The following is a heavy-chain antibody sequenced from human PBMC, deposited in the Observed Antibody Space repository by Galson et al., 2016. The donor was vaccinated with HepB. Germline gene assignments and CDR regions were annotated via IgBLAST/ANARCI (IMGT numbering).Heavy chain of an antibody. Sequence: SETLSLTCAVSGGSISSTNWWTWVRQPPGKGLEWIGEVHSSGQINYNVSLQSRITISLDRSKNQYSLSLISVSAADTAVYFCASRLTFPFWGQGILVTVSS. CDR1: GGSISSTNW. CDR2: VHSSGQI. D-gene: IGHD2-21*02. J-gene: IGHJ4*02. V-gene: IGHV4-4*02. CDR3: ASRLTFPF.